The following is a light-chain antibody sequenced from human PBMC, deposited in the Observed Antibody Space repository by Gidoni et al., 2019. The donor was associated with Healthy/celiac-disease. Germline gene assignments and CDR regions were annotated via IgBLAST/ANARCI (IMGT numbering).Light chain of an antibody. J-gene: IGKJ1*01. CDR1: QSLLHSNGYSY. CDR2: LGS. CDR3: MQALQKGT. V-gene: IGKV2-28*01. Sequence: DIVMTQSPLSLPVTPGEPASISCRSSQSLLHSNGYSYLDWYLQKPGQSPQLLIYLGSNRASGVPDRFSGSGSGTDFTLKISRVEAEDVGVYYCMQALQKGTFXQXTKVXIK.